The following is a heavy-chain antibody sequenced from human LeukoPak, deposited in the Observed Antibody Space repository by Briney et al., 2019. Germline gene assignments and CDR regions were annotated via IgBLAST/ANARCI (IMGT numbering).Heavy chain of an antibody. CDR2: ISYDGSNK. CDR3: AGDYAGLSYYYYFHMDV. Sequence: PGRSLRLSCAASGFTFSSYAMHWVRQAPGKGLEWVAVISYDGSNKYYADSVKGRFTISRDNSKNTLYLQMNSLRAEEPAVYYYAGDYAGLSYYYYFHMDVWGKGTTVTVSS. D-gene: IGHD3-16*01. V-gene: IGHV3-30*01. CDR1: GFTFSSYA. J-gene: IGHJ6*03.